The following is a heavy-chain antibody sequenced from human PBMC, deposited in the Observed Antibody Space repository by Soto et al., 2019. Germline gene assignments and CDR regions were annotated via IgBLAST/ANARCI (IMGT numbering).Heavy chain of an antibody. V-gene: IGHV3-7*01. CDR3: TRHGPIQQLGQSYQF. CDR2: INQGGTER. CDR1: GFPFTVFW. J-gene: IGHJ1*01. Sequence: PRRSCAASGFPFTVFWMSCVRQVAGKGLEWMAMINQGGTERYYVDSVKGRVTISRDNAANFVYLLVDSMRGEDRAVYDCTRHGPIQQLGQSYQFWGQGTLVRVSS. D-gene: IGHD4-4*01.